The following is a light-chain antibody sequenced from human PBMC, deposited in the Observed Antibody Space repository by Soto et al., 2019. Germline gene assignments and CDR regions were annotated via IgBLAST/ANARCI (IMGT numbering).Light chain of an antibody. CDR1: QNVLYSSNNKNY. CDR2: WAS. CDR3: QQYGSSPIT. V-gene: IGKV4-1*01. J-gene: IGKJ5*01. Sequence: DIVMTQSSDSLAVSLGERATINCKSSQNVLYSSNNKNYLAWCQHKPGQPPKLLIYWASTRESGVPDRFSGSGSGTDFTLTISRLEPEDFAVYYCQQYGSSPITFGQGTRLEIK.